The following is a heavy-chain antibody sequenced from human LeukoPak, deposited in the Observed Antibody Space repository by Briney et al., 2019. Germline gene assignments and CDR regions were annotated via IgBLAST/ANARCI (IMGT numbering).Heavy chain of an antibody. D-gene: IGHD5-24*01. Sequence: ASVKVSCKASGGTFSSYAISWVRQAPGRGLAWMGGIIPIFGTANYAQKFQGRVTITADESTSTAYMELSSLRSEDTAVYYCCVEMATITSDYWGQGTLVTVSS. V-gene: IGHV1-69*13. CDR3: CVEMATITSDY. J-gene: IGHJ4*02. CDR2: IIPIFGTA. CDR1: GGTFSSYA.